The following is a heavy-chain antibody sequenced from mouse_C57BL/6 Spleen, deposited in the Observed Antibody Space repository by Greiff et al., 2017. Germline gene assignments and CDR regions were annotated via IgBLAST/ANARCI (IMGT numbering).Heavy chain of an antibody. CDR2: IYPGDGDT. V-gene: IGHV1-82*01. D-gene: IGHD2-13*01. CDR1: GYAFSRSW. J-gene: IGHJ2*01. Sequence: QVQLQQSGPELVKPGASVKISCKASGYAFSRSWMNWVKQRPGKGLEWIGRIYPGDGDTNYNGKFKGKATLTADKSSSTAYMQLSSLTSEDSAVYFCARPGLGGYYFDYWGQGTTLTVSS. CDR3: ARPGLGGYYFDY.